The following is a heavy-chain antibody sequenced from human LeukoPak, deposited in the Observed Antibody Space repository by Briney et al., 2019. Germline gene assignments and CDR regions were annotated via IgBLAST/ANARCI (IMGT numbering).Heavy chain of an antibody. V-gene: IGHV3-23*01. CDR1: GFTFSNHA. CDR3: ARVPDSGSAIDY. Sequence: GGSLRLSCAAPGFTFSNHAMSWVRQAPGRGLEWVSAISGSSGLTYYADSVKGRFTISRDNSKNTLYLQMNSLRAEDTAVYYCARVPDSGSAIDYWGQGTLVTVSS. D-gene: IGHD1-26*01. J-gene: IGHJ4*02. CDR2: ISGSSGLT.